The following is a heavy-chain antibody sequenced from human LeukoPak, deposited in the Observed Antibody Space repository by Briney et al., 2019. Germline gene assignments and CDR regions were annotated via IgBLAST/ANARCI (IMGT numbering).Heavy chain of an antibody. J-gene: IGHJ5*02. CDR1: GGSLSSYY. Sequence: PSETLSLTCTVSGGSLSSYYWSWIRQPPGKGLEWIGYIYYSGSTNYNPSLKSRVTISVDTSKNQFSLKLSSVTAADTAIYHCARGSSSSYNWFDPWGQGTLVTVSS. D-gene: IGHD6-13*01. CDR3: ARGSSSSYNWFDP. CDR2: IYYSGST. V-gene: IGHV4-59*01.